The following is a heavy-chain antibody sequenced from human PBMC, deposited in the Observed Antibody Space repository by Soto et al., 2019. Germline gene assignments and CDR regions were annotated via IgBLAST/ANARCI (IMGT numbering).Heavy chain of an antibody. CDR1: GGSFSGYY. V-gene: IGHV4-34*01. CDR3: ARGVGYYYYYYMDV. J-gene: IGHJ6*03. CDR2: INHSGST. Sequence: SETLSLTCAVYGGSFSGYYWSWIRQPPGKGLEWIGEINHSGSTNYNPSLKSRVTISVDTSKNQFSLKLSSVTAADTAVYYCARGVGYYYYYYMDVWGKGTTDTVSS.